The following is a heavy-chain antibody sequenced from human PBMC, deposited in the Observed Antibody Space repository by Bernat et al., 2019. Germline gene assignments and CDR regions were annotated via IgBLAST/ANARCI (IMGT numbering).Heavy chain of an antibody. CDR2: IWYDGSNK. Sequence: QVQLVESGGGVVQPGRSLRLSCAASGFTFSSYGMHWVRQAPGKGLEWVAVIWYDGSNKYYADSVKGRFTISRDNSKNTLYLQMNSLRAEDTGVYYCAREEACSGGSCYSGYFQHWGQGTLVTVSS. V-gene: IGHV3-33*01. CDR1: GFTFSSYG. D-gene: IGHD2-15*01. J-gene: IGHJ1*01. CDR3: AREEACSGGSCYSGYFQH.